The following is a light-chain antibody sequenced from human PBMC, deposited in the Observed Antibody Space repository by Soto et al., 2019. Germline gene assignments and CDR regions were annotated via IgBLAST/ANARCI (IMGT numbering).Light chain of an antibody. V-gene: IGKV3-20*01. Sequence: EIVLTQSPATLSLSPGERATLSCRASQDINTYLAWYQQKPGQAPRLLIYGASNRATGIPDRFSGSGSGTDFTLTISRLEPEDFAVYYCQQYGSSGTFGQGTKVDIK. CDR1: QDINTY. CDR3: QQYGSSGT. J-gene: IGKJ1*01. CDR2: GAS.